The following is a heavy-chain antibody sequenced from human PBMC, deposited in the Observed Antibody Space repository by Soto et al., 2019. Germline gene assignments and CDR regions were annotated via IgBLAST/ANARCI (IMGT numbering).Heavy chain of an antibody. Sequence: GMHWVSKEKGKGLEWVAYISYDGNSKFYADSVKGRFTISRDDSQNTLFLQMSSLRAEDTAVYYCVKGEYYYDGSAYYPFDYWGQGRMVTVPQ. J-gene: IGHJ4*02. CDR1: G. V-gene: IGHV3-30*18. D-gene: IGHD3-22*01. CDR3: VKGEYYYDGSAYYPFDY. CDR2: ISYDGNSK.